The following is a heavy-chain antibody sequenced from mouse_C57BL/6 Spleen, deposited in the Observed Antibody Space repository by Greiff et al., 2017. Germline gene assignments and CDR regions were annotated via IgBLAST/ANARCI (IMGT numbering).Heavy chain of an antibody. CDR3: TRERIYDGYYGFAY. CDR2: ISSGGDYI. J-gene: IGHJ3*01. Sequence: EVQLVESGEGLVKPGGSLKLSCAASGFTFSSYAMSWVRQTPEKRLEWVAYISSGGDYIYYADTVKGRFTISRDNARNTLYLQMSSLKSEDTALYYCTRERIYDGYYGFAYWGQGTLVTVSA. CDR1: GFTFSSYA. V-gene: IGHV5-9-1*02. D-gene: IGHD2-3*01.